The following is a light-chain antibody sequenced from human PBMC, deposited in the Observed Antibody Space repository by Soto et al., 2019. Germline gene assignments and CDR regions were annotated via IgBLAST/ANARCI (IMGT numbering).Light chain of an antibody. CDR1: QSIDTN. CDR2: DAS. Sequence: EVVLTQSPVTLSLSPGEGATLSCKASQSIDTNLGWYQQKPGPVPRLLIYDASLRATGIPARFTGSGSGTDFTLTISSLEPEDFAVYYCQQRGNWPRTWAFGQGTKVEVK. CDR3: QQRGNWPRTWA. V-gene: IGKV3-11*01. J-gene: IGKJ1*01.